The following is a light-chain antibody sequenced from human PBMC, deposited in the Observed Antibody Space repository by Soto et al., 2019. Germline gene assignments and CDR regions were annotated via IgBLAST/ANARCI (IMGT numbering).Light chain of an antibody. V-gene: IGLV2-14*03. CDR2: DAS. Sequence: SPGQSITISCIGTYSDIGGYKHVSWYQQHPGKAPKLIIYDASNRPSGISNRFSASKSGNTASLTISGLQADDEADYYCSSYTSSTSLLIFGAGTKVTVL. CDR3: SSYTSSTSLLI. CDR1: YSDIGGYKH. J-gene: IGLJ1*01.